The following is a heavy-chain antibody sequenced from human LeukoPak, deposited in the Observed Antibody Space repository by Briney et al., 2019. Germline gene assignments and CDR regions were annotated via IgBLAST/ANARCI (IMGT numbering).Heavy chain of an antibody. CDR3: ATGRVDTAMVKDY. CDR2: IYYSGST. V-gene: IGHV4-59*01. J-gene: IGHJ4*02. CDR1: GGSISSYY. D-gene: IGHD5-18*01. Sequence: SETLSLTCTVSGGSISSYYWSWIRQPPGKGLEWIGYIYYSGSTNYNPSLKSRVTISVDTSKNQFSLKLSSVTAADTAVYYCATGRVDTAMVKDYWGQGTLVTVSS.